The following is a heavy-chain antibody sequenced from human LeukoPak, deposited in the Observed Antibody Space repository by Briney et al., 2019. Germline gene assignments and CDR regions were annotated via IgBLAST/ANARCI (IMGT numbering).Heavy chain of an antibody. CDR2: IYHSGST. D-gene: IGHD3-3*01. CDR3: AMRFSHGPFDY. V-gene: IGHV4-38-2*02. Sequence: SETLSLTCTVSNYSIISDYYWGWIRQAPGKGLEWIGTIYHSGSTSYNPSLNSRVTISVDTSKNQFSLKLTSVRAADTAVYFCAMRFSHGPFDYWGQGTLVTVSS. CDR1: NYSIISDYY. J-gene: IGHJ4*02.